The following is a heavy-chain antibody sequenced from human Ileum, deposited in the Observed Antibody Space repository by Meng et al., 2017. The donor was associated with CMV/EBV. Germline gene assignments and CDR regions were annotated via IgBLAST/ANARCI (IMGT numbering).Heavy chain of an antibody. CDR1: VYSFSGYY. CDR2: INPHSGGA. Sequence: SCKASVYSFSGYYMHWVRQAPGQGLEWMGRINPHSGGANYAQNFQGRVTMTTDTSISTAYMELSRLRSDDTAVYYCARLVAGTYDYWGQGTLVTVSS. CDR3: ARLVAGTYDY. D-gene: IGHD6-19*01. J-gene: IGHJ4*02. V-gene: IGHV1-2*06.